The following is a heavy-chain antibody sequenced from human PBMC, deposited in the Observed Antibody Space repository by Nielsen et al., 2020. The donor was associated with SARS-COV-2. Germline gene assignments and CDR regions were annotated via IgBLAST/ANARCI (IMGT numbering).Heavy chain of an antibody. CDR3: ARPTFLPVARGSNSFDAFDM. D-gene: IGHD2/OR15-2a*01. CDR1: GYTLTELS. V-gene: IGHV1-24*01. CDR2: FDPEDGET. J-gene: IGHJ3*02. Sequence: ASVKVSCKVSGYTLTELSMHWVRQAPGKGLEWMGGFDPEDGETIYAQKFQGRLTMTSDTSTSTAYMELSRLRSEDTAVYYCARPTFLPVARGSNSFDAFDMWGQGTMVTVSS.